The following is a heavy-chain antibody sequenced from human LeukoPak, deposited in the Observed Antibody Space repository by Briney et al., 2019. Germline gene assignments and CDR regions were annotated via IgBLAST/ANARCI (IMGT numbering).Heavy chain of an antibody. CDR2: ISSSSSYI. D-gene: IGHD3-10*01. CDR3: ARGNGRDYYGSGPGGY. Sequence: GGSLRLSCAASGFTFSSYSMNWVRQAPGKGLEWVSSISSSSSYIYYADSVKGRFTISRDNAKNSLYLQMNSLRAEDTAVYYCARGNGRDYYGSGPGGYWGQGTLVTVSS. CDR1: GFTFSSYS. V-gene: IGHV3-21*01. J-gene: IGHJ4*02.